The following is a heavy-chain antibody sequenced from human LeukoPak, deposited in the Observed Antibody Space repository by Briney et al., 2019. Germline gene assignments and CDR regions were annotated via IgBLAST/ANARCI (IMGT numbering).Heavy chain of an antibody. Sequence: SETLSLTCTVSGGSISSAGYYWNWIRQHPTEGLEWIGHIYYTGRTTYNPSVKSRVTISADTSKNQFSLRLNSVTAADTAVYFCASAPLGNSFGYMAYWGQGALVTVSS. CDR3: ASAPLGNSFGYMAY. J-gene: IGHJ4*02. CDR2: IYYTGRT. CDR1: GGSISSAGYY. V-gene: IGHV4-31*03. D-gene: IGHD5-18*01.